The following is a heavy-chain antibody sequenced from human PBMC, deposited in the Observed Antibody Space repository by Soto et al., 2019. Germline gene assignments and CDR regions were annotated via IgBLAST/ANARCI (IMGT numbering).Heavy chain of an antibody. D-gene: IGHD3-9*01. CDR3: ARTTFYDIFTAYYSLFDY. V-gene: IGHV4-31*03. J-gene: IGHJ4*02. CDR2: ISDSGSS. CDR1: GGSISSGSFY. Sequence: QVHLQESGLGLVKPSQTLTLTCTVSGGSISSGSFYWSWIRQHPGKGLEWIGHISDSGSSYYNPSLERRVTISVDTSKNQFSLKLSAVTAADTAVYFCARTTFYDIFTAYYSLFDYWGQGNLVTVSS.